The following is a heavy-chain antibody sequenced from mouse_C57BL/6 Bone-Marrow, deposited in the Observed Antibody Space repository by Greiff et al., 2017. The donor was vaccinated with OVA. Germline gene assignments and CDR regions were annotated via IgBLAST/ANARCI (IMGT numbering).Heavy chain of an antibody. J-gene: IGHJ2*01. CDR1: GFTFSSYA. CDR2: ISSGGDYI. D-gene: IGHD1-1*01. Sequence: EVKLVESGEGLVKPGGSLKLSCAASGFTFSSYAMSWVRQTPEKRLEWVAYISSGGDYIYYADTVKGRFTISRDNARNTLYLQMSSLKSEDTAMYYCTRAPYDYGSSAYYFDYWGQGTTLTVSS. CDR3: TRAPYDYGSSAYYFDY. V-gene: IGHV5-9-1*02.